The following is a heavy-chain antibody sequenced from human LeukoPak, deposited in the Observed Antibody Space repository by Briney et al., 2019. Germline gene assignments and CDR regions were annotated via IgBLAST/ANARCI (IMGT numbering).Heavy chain of an antibody. V-gene: IGHV3-30-3*01. J-gene: IGHJ4*02. D-gene: IGHD3-3*01. CDR1: GFTSSSYA. CDR2: ISYDGSNK. CDR3: ARDSSYYDFWSGDHGGYFDY. Sequence: GRSLRLSCAASGFTSSSYAMHWVRQAPGKGLEWVAVISYDGSNKYYADSVKGRFTISRDNSKNTLYLQMNSLRAEDTAVYYCARDSSYYDFWSGDHGGYFDYWGQGTLVTVSS.